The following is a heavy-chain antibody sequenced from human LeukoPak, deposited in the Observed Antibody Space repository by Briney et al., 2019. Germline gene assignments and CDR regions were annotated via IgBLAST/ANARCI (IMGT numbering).Heavy chain of an antibody. V-gene: IGHV3-48*03. Sequence: GGSLRLSCAASGYTFSNYGMTWVRQAPGKGLEWVSHISSDGHVISYEDSVKGRFIISRDDAERSLYLQMNSLRADDTAVYYCARDEDGDQDFDYWGQGTLVTVSS. J-gene: IGHJ4*02. CDR2: ISSDGHVI. D-gene: IGHD7-27*01. CDR1: GYTFSNYG. CDR3: ARDEDGDQDFDY.